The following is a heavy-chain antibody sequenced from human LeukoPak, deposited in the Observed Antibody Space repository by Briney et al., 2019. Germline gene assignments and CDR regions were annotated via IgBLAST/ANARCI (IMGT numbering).Heavy chain of an antibody. CDR3: ARQSYRRFDP. V-gene: IGHV6-1*01. CDR1: GDSVSSNSVA. J-gene: IGHJ5*02. CDR2: TYYTSKWNN. Sequence: SQTLSLTFAISGDSVSSNSVALNWFRQSPSRGLEWLGRTYYTSKWNNDYAVAVQSRIAVNPATSKNQFSLHLNAVTPDDTAVYCCARQSYRRFDPWGQGTLVTVSS.